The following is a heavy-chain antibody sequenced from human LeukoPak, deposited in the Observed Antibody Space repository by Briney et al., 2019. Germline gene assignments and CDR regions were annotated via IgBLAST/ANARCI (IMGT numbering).Heavy chain of an antibody. J-gene: IGHJ4*02. V-gene: IGHV3-23*01. Sequence: GGSLRLSCAASGFTFSSYIMSWVRQAPGKGLEWVSSITASGGSTYYAGSVRGRFTISRDNSKNTLYVQLNSLRGGDTAVYYCAKGNNSRATSFDYWGQGTLVTVSS. CDR2: ITASGGST. D-gene: IGHD2/OR15-2a*01. CDR1: GFTFSSYI. CDR3: AKGNNSRATSFDY.